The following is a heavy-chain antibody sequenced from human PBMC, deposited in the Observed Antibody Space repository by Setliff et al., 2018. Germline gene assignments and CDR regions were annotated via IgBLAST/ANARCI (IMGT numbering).Heavy chain of an antibody. CDR2: TNWNGGST. J-gene: IGHJ4*02. D-gene: IGHD3-10*01. Sequence: PGGSLRLSCAASGFTFDDYGMSWVRQGPGKGLEWVSGTNWNGGSTGYSDSAKGRFTISRDNAKNSLYLQMDSLRAEDTALYYCARDRHYGLPYWGQGTLVTVSS. CDR3: ARDRHYGLPY. V-gene: IGHV3-20*04. CDR1: GFTFDDYG.